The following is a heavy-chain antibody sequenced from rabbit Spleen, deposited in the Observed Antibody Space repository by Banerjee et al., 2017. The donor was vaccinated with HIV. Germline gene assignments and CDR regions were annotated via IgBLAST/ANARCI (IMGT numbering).Heavy chain of an antibody. CDR1: GFSFSDRDV. Sequence: QEQLVESGGGLVKPEGSLTLTCKASGFSFSDRDVMCWVRQAPGKGLQWIACINVYTGKPVYATWAKGRFTISRTSSTTVTLQMTSLTAADRAAYFCARDLVGVIGWNFYLWGPGTLVTV. V-gene: IGHV1S45*01. CDR2: INVYTGKP. CDR3: ARDLVGVIGWNFYL. J-gene: IGHJ4*01. D-gene: IGHD1-1*01.